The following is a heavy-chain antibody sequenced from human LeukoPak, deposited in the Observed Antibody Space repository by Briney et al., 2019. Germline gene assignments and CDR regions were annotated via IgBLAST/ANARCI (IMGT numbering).Heavy chain of an antibody. CDR3: AKKDWYCDSSHHLYFGY. J-gene: IGHJ4*02. V-gene: IGHV3-23*01. CDR1: GFAFSSYA. Sequence: PGGSLRLSCAASGFAFSSYAMSWVRQAPGKGLEWVSAISGSGGSTYYADSVKGRFTISRDNSKNTLYLQMNSLRAEDTAVYYCAKKDWYCDSSHHLYFGYWGQGTLVTVSS. D-gene: IGHD3-22*01. CDR2: ISGSGGST.